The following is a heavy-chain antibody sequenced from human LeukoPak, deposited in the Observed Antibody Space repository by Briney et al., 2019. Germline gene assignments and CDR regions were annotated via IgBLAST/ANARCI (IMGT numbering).Heavy chain of an antibody. CDR3: ASGLPAAPYDY. CDR2: ISSSSTYI. Sequence: GGSLRLSCAASGFTFSDYSMSWVRQAPGKGLEWVSSISSSSTYILYADSVKGRFTISRDNARNSLSLQMNSLRAEDTAVYYCASGLPAAPYDYWGQGTLVTVSS. V-gene: IGHV3-21*01. CDR1: GFTFSDYS. D-gene: IGHD2-2*01. J-gene: IGHJ4*02.